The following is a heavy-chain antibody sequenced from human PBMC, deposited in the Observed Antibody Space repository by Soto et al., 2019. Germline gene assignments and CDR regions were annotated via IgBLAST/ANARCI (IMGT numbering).Heavy chain of an antibody. Sequence: QVQLVESGGGVVQPGRSLRLSCAASGFTFSSYGMHWVRQATGKGLEWVAVISYDGSNKYYADSVKGRFTISRDNSKNTLYLQMNSLRAEDTAVYYCAKGGMSLDYWGQGTLVTVSS. CDR2: ISYDGSNK. CDR3: AKGGMSLDY. V-gene: IGHV3-30*18. J-gene: IGHJ4*02. CDR1: GFTFSSYG.